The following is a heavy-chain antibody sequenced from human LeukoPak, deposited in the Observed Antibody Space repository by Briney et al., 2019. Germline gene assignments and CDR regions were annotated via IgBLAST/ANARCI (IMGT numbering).Heavy chain of an antibody. CDR3: ARDPPDTAMSGAFDI. V-gene: IGHV4-39*07. J-gene: IGHJ3*02. CDR1: GGSISSATYY. Sequence: PSETLSLTCTVSGGSISSATYYWGWIRQPPGKGLEWIGSFYHSGSTYYNPSLKSRVTISVDTSKNQFSLKLSSVTAADTAVYYCARDPPDTAMSGAFDIWGQGTMVTVSS. CDR2: FYHSGST. D-gene: IGHD5-18*01.